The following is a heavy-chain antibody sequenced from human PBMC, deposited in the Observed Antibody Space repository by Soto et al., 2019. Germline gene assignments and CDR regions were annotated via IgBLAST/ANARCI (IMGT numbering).Heavy chain of an antibody. CDR1: GGSFNANY. CDR2: IYYRGNT. V-gene: IGHV4-34*01. J-gene: IGHJ4*02. D-gene: IGHD4-17*01. Sequence: QVRLQHWGAGLLKPSETLSLTCAVYGGSFNANYWSWVRQSPGKGLEWIGEIYYRGNTNYSPSLESRVTIFIDTSKHQFSLRLTSVTAADTGVYYCASARWNFWGQGTLVTVSS. CDR3: ASARWNF.